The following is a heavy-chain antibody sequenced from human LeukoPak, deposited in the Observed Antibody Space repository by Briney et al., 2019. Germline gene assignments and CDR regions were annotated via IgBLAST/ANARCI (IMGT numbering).Heavy chain of an antibody. J-gene: IGHJ4*02. CDR3: ARDLMGIAYRGAFYY. CDR1: GFIVSSNS. D-gene: IGHD6-13*01. V-gene: IGHV3-11*01. CDR2: ISSSGSTI. Sequence: GGSLRLSCTVSGFIVSSNSMSWVRPAPGKGREWVSYISSSGSTIYYAGSVKGRFTISRDNAKNSLYLQMNSLRAEDTAVYYCARDLMGIAYRGAFYYWGQGTLVTVSS.